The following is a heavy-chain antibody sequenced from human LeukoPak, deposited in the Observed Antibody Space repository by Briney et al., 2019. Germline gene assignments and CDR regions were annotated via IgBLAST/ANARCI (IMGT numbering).Heavy chain of an antibody. Sequence: ASVKVSCKASGYTFTSYAISWVRQAPGQGLEWMGWISAYNGNTNYAQKLQGRVTMTTDTSTSTAYMELRSLRSDDTAVYYCARDRRIAAAGTGNYWGLGTLVTVSS. V-gene: IGHV1-18*01. CDR2: ISAYNGNT. CDR1: GYTFTSYA. J-gene: IGHJ4*02. CDR3: ARDRRIAAAGTGNY. D-gene: IGHD6-13*01.